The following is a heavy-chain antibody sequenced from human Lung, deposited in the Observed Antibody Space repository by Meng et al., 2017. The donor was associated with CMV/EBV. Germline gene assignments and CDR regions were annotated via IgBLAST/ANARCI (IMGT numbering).Heavy chain of an antibody. Sequence: SXXVSXXASGYTLINYGITWVRQAPGQGLEWMGWISPYNRNTNYAQRLQGRVTMTADTSTSTAYMELRSLRSDDTAVYYCARLDYSSSSCGYWGQGTLVTVSS. J-gene: IGHJ4*02. V-gene: IGHV1-18*01. CDR2: ISPYNRNT. CDR1: GYTLINYG. D-gene: IGHD6-6*01. CDR3: ARLDYSSSSCGY.